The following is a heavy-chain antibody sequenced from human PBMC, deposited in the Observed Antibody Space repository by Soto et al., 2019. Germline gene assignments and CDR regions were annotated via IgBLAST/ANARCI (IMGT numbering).Heavy chain of an antibody. CDR2: INPSGGST. CDR3: ARDGRSSYSSAWYYFDY. CDR1: GYTFTSYY. D-gene: IGHD6-19*01. Sequence: QVQLVQSGAEVKKPGASVKVSCKASGYTFTSYYMHCVRQAPGQGLEWMGIINPSGGSTSYAQKFQGRVTMTRDTSTSTVYMELSSLRSEDTAVYYCARDGRSSYSSAWYYFDYWGQGTLVTVSS. V-gene: IGHV1-46*01. J-gene: IGHJ4*02.